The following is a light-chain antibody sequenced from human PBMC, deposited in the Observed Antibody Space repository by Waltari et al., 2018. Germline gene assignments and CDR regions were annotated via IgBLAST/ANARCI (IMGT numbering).Light chain of an antibody. CDR1: SSDVGAFNF. J-gene: IGLJ3*02. Sequence: QSALTQPASVSGSPGQSITITCTGTSSDVGAFNFVSWYQEHPGKAPKLLIYDVVNRPSGVSNRFSGSKSGNTASLTISGLQTEDEADYYCTSYTTGSTLVVFSGGTKLTVL. V-gene: IGLV2-14*03. CDR2: DVV. CDR3: TSYTTGSTLVV.